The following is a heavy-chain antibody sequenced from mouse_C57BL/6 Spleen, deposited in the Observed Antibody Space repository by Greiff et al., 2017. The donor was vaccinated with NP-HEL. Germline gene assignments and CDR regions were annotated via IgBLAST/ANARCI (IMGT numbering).Heavy chain of an antibody. Sequence: QVQLQQPGAELVRPASSFPLSFPFSGYTFTSYWMDWVKQRPGQGLEWIGNIYPSASKTLCNQKFKDKATLTGDKSSSTAYMQRSSLTSEDSAVYYCARSAYYRNYFDDRGQGTTRTGPS. CDR1: GYTFTSYW. CDR2: IYPSASKT. J-gene: IGHJ2*01. CDR3: ARSAYYRNYFDD. V-gene: IGHV1-61*01. D-gene: IGHD2-14*01.